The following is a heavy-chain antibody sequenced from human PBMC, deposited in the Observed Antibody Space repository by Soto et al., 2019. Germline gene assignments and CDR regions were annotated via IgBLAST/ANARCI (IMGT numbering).Heavy chain of an antibody. D-gene: IGHD3-3*01. V-gene: IGHV5-51*01. J-gene: IGHJ4*02. CDR2: IYPSDSDT. Sequence: GESLKISCKGSGYNFAGYWIAWVRQMPGKGLELMGIIYPSDSDTRYRPSFQGQVTISADKSISSAYLQWSSLRASDTAMYYCASGGVSTRNIDYWGQGTPVTVSS. CDR1: GYNFAGYW. CDR3: ASGGVSTRNIDY.